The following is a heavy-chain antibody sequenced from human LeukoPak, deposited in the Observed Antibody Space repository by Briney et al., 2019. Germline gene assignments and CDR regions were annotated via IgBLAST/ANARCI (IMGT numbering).Heavy chain of an antibody. D-gene: IGHD5-18*01. V-gene: IGHV3-72*01. CDR2: TRNKANSYTT. Sequence: PGGSLRLSCAASGFTFSDHYMDWDRQAPGKGLEWVGRTRNKANSYTTEYAASVKGRFTISRDDSKNSLYLQMNSLKTEDTAVYYCARAVGIYSYGYYFDYWGQGTLVTVSS. CDR3: ARAVGIYSYGYYFDY. J-gene: IGHJ4*02. CDR1: GFTFSDHY.